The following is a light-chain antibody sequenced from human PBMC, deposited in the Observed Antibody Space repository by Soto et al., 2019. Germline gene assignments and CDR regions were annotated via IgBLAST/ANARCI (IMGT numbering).Light chain of an antibody. CDR1: QSVGGNS. CDR3: QQFCRPPFA. V-gene: IGKV3-20*01. CDR2: GAS. J-gene: IGKJ3*01. Sequence: EIVLTQSPGTLSLSPGERATLSCRATQSVGGNSLAWYQHKPGQTPRLLIFGASERAAGIPDRFSGSGSGADLTLTISRLEPEDFSVYYCQQFCRPPFAFGPGTIVDVK.